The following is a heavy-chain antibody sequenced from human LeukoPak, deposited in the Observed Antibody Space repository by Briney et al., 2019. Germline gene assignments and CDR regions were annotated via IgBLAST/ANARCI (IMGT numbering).Heavy chain of an antibody. Sequence: KPSETLSLTCSVSGDSITTYFWTWIRQPPGKGLEWIGYIYYSGSTYYSPSLKSRVTISVDTSKNQFSLKLSSVTAADTAVYYCARVGRVMVVAATRRNAFDIWGQGTMVTVSS. CDR1: GDSITTYF. CDR2: IYYSGST. J-gene: IGHJ3*02. V-gene: IGHV4-59*08. CDR3: ARVGRVMVVAATRRNAFDI. D-gene: IGHD2-15*01.